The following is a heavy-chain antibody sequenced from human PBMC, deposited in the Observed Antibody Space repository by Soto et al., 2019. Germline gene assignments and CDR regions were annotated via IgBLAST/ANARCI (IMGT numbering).Heavy chain of an antibody. CDR2: IYKSGTT. J-gene: IGHJ3*02. Sequence: SETLSLTCSVSGGSISDYYWSWIRQPPGRGLEWIGYIYKSGTTNYNPSLKSRVTISVDTSKNLFSLKLSSVTAADTAVYYCARDGVWGYSYGDHDAFDIWGQGTMVTVSS. D-gene: IGHD5-18*01. V-gene: IGHV4-59*01. CDR3: ARDGVWGYSYGDHDAFDI. CDR1: GGSISDYY.